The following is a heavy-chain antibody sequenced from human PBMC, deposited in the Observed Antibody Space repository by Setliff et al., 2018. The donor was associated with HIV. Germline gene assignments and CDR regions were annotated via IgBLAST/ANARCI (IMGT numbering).Heavy chain of an antibody. CDR1: GYTFTGYY. CDR3: ARAPGPPWIQLWLTYFDY. CDR2: INPNSGDT. D-gene: IGHD5-18*01. Sequence: ASVNVSCKASGYTFTGYYIHWVRQAPGQGLEWMGWINPNSGDTNYAQRFRGRVTMTRDTSISTAYMELSRLRSDDTAVFYCARAPGPPWIQLWLTYFDYWGRGTLVTVSS. V-gene: IGHV1-2*02. J-gene: IGHJ4*02.